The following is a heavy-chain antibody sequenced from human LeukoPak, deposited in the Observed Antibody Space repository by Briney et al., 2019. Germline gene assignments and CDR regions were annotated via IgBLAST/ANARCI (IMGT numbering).Heavy chain of an antibody. CDR3: ATVLRYCSGGNCYSGGLGYMDV. J-gene: IGHJ6*03. D-gene: IGHD2-15*01. V-gene: IGHV3-11*01. CDR1: GFTFSDYN. Sequence: GGSLRLSCAASGFTFSDYNMRWIRQAPGKGLEWVSSISRSGSTKYYADSVKGRFTISRDNAKNSLFLQMNSLRAEDPAVYCCATVLRYCSGGNCYSGGLGYMDVWGKGTTVTISS. CDR2: ISRSGSTK.